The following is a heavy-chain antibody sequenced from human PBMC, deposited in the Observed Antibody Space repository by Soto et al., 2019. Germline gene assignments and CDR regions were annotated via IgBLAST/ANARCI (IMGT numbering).Heavy chain of an antibody. CDR2: IIPIFGTA. V-gene: IGHV1-69*12. D-gene: IGHD6-6*01. CDR3: ARRPPLSSSSGGFDY. Sequence: QVQLVQSGAEVKKPGSSVKVSCKASGGTFSSYAISWVRQAPGQGLEWMGGIIPIFGTANYAQKFQGRVTIXXDXTXXTADMEVSSLRAEDTAVYYCARRPPLSSSSGGFDYWGQGTLVTVSS. J-gene: IGHJ4*02. CDR1: GGTFSSYA.